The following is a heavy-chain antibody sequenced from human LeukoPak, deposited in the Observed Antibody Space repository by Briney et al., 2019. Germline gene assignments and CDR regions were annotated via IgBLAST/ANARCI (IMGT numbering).Heavy chain of an antibody. CDR2: IIPKSGDS. J-gene: IGHJ3*02. D-gene: IGHD6-13*01. CDR3: ARSGSGSSWYGGTMWSFGI. Sequence: GASVKVSCKASGYTFSGYYIHWVRQAPGQGLEWMRRIIPKSGDSKYTQKFQGRVAMTRDTFITTAYMELTRLTSDDTAVYFCARSGSGSSWYGGTMWSFGIWGQGTLVTVSS. CDR1: GYTFSGYY. V-gene: IGHV1-2*06.